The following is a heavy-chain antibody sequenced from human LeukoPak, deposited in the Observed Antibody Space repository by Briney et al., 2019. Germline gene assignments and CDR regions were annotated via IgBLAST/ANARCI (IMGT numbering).Heavy chain of an antibody. CDR3: ARNYYDSSGGGYYFDY. D-gene: IGHD3-22*01. CDR2: IIPIFGTA. V-gene: IGHV1-69*01. CDR1: GGTFSSYA. J-gene: IGHJ4*02. Sequence: ASVKVSCKASGGTFSSYAISWVRQAPGQGLEWMGGIIPIFGTANSAQKFQGRVTITADESTSTAYMELSSLRSEDTAVYYCARNYYDSSGGGYYFDYWGQGTLVTVSS.